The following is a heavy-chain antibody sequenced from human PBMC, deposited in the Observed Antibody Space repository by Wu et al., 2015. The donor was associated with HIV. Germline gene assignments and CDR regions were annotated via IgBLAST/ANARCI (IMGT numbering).Heavy chain of an antibody. J-gene: IGHJ6*02. D-gene: IGHD6-13*01. Sequence: QVQLVQSGAEVKKPGASVKVSCKASGYTFTSYYMHWVRQAPGQGLEWMGIINPSGGSTSYAQKFQGRVTMTRDTSTSTVYMELSSLRSEDTAVYYCARDLIAAAGNPYYYYGMDVWGQGTTVTVSS. CDR2: INPSGGST. CDR3: ARDLIAAAGNPYYYYGMDV. CDR1: GYTFTSYY. V-gene: IGHV1-46*01.